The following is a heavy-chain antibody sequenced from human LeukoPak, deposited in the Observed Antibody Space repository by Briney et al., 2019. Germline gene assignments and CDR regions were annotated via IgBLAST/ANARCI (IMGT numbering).Heavy chain of an antibody. CDR3: ARVELKAYLWFGEYRFDY. J-gene: IGHJ4*02. V-gene: IGHV1-18*01. Sequence: GASVKVSCKASGYTFTSYGISWVRQAPGQGLEWMGWISAYNGNTNYAQKLQGRVTMTTDTSTSTAYMELRSLRSDDTAVYYCARVELKAYLWFGEYRFDYWGQGTLVTVSS. CDR1: GYTFTSYG. CDR2: ISAYNGNT. D-gene: IGHD3-10*01.